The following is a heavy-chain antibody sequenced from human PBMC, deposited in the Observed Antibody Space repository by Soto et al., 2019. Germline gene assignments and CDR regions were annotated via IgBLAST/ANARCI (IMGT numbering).Heavy chain of an antibody. CDR1: GFTFSSYA. CDR2: VRGSGGST. CDR3: AKYDCSGGSSHWFDP. D-gene: IGHD2-15*01. Sequence: GGALRLSRAASGFTFSSYAMSWVRQAPGKGLEWLSAVRGSGGSTYYAYCVKGRFTISRYNSKNTLYLKMISLKAKDTAVYDCAKYDCSGGSSHWFDPWGQGTLVTVSS. J-gene: IGHJ5*02. V-gene: IGHV3-23*01.